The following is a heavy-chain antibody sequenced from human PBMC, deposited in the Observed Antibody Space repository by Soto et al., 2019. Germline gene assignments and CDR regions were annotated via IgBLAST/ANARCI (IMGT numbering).Heavy chain of an antibody. V-gene: IGHV3-33*06. CDR3: AKGKSGSWPYYFDY. CDR1: GFTFSSYG. CDR2: IWYDGTNK. J-gene: IGHJ4*02. D-gene: IGHD1-26*01. Sequence: VQLAESGGGVVQPGRSLRLSCAASGFTFSSYGMHWVRQAPGKGLEWVTVIWYDGTNKYYADSVKGRFTISRDNSKNTLYLQLNSLRAEDTALYYCAKGKSGSWPYYFDYWGQGTPVTVSS.